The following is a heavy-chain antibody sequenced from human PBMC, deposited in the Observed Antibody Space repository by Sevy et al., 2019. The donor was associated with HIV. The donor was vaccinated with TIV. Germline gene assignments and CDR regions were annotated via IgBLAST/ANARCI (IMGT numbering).Heavy chain of an antibody. CDR1: GDSINSSYY. CDR3: VRGDFWSGYSQTLNWFDP. D-gene: IGHD3-3*01. CDR2: IYYTGDA. V-gene: IGHV4-39*02. Sequence: SETLSLICSVSGDSINSSYYWGWIRQSPGKGLQWIDSIYYTGDAYYNPSLESRVTISMNTSKNHFSLRLNSVTAADTAVYYCVRGDFWSGYSQTLNWFDPWGQGTLVTVSS. J-gene: IGHJ5*02.